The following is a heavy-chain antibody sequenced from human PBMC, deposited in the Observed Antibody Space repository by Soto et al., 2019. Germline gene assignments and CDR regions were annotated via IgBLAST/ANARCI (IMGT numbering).Heavy chain of an antibody. D-gene: IGHD4-17*01. J-gene: IGHJ4*02. CDR2: ISSSDINI. Sequence: EVQLVESGGGLIQPGGSLRLSCAASGFTFSSYSMNWVRQAPGKGLEWISYISSSDINIYYADSVKGRFTISRDIAKNSLYLQMNSPRAEDTAVYYCARDYGDYVPRNDYWGQGPLVTVSS. V-gene: IGHV3-48*01. CDR1: GFTFSSYS. CDR3: ARDYGDYVPRNDY.